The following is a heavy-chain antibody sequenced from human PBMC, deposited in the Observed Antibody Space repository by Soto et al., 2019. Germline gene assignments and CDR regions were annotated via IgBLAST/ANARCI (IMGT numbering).Heavy chain of an antibody. J-gene: IGHJ5*02. CDR2: MYYGGRT. Sequence: PSETLSLTCPVSGGSISSYYWRWIRPPPGKGLEWIGYMYYGGRTNYNPSLKRRVTISVDTSKMQVSLKLSSVTAADTAVYFCARGTPSPLIVRSSRGPWFDPWGQGTLVTVSS. CDR1: GGSISSYY. V-gene: IGHV4-59*08. CDR3: ARGTPSPLIVRSSRGPWFDP. D-gene: IGHD2-15*01.